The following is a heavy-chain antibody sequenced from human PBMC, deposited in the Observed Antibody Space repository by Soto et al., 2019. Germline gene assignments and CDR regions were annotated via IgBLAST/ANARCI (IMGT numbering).Heavy chain of an antibody. J-gene: IGHJ6*02. CDR2: IWYDGSKK. V-gene: IGHV3-33*01. D-gene: IGHD3-9*01. CDR1: GFTFSSFG. CDR3: ARDASYYSTWTGYYPSRNGMDL. Sequence: QVQVVESGGGVVQPGRSLRLSCAASGFTFSSFGMHWVRQAPGKGLEWVSLIWYDGSKKSYGDSVKGRFTMTRDTYRNRVYVHMNRLTGEATAVYYGARDASYYSTWTGYYPSRNGMDLWGQGTTVTVSS.